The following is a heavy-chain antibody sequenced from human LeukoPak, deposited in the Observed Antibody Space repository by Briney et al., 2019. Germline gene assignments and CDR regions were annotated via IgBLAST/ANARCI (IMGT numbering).Heavy chain of an antibody. Sequence: KPSETLSLTCAVYGGSFSGYYWSWIRQPAGKGLEWIGRIYTSGSTNYNPSLKSRVTMSVDTSKNQFSLKLSSVTAADTAVYYCARGKLTDAFDIWGQGTMVTVSS. J-gene: IGHJ3*02. CDR1: GGSFSGYY. V-gene: IGHV4-59*10. CDR2: IYTSGST. CDR3: ARGKLTDAFDI. D-gene: IGHD4/OR15-4a*01.